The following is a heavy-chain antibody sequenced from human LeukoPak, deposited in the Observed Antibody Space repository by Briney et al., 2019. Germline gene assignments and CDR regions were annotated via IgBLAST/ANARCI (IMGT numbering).Heavy chain of an antibody. CDR2: ISYDGSNK. V-gene: IGHV3-30*01. D-gene: IGHD3-3*01. J-gene: IGHJ5*02. CDR3: ARDAYYDFWSGYRPFSWFDP. Sequence: PGRSLRLSCAASGCTFSSYAMHWVRQAPGKGLEWVAVISYDGSNKYYADSVKGRFTISRDNSKNTLYLQMNSLRAEDTAVYCCARDAYYDFWSGYRPFSWFDPWGQGTLVTVSS. CDR1: GCTFSSYA.